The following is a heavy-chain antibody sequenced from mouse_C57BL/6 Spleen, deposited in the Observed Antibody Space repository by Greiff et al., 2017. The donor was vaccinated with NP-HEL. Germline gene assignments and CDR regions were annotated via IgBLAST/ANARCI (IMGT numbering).Heavy chain of an antibody. D-gene: IGHD2-1*01. V-gene: IGHV1-39*01. CDR2: INPNYGTT. Sequence: LVESGPELVKPGASVKISCKASGYSFTDYNMNWVKQSNGKSLEWIGVINPNYGTTSYNQKFKGKATLTVDQSSSTAYMQLNSLTSEDSAVYYCARKEDYGNYYYAMDYWGQGTSVTVSS. CDR3: ARKEDYGNYYYAMDY. J-gene: IGHJ4*01. CDR1: GYSFTDYN.